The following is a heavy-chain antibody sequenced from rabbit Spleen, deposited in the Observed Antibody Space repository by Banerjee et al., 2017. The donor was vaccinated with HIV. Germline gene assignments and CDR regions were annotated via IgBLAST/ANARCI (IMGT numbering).Heavy chain of an antibody. D-gene: IGHD8-1*01. V-gene: IGHV1S40*01. J-gene: IGHJ6*01. CDR1: GFDFSSGYD. Sequence: QQLVESGGGLVKPGASLTLTCKASGFDFSSGYDMCWVRQAPGKGLEWVACAYAGSSGSTYSATWAKGRFTISKTSSTTVTLQMTSLTAADTATYFCARDAASSFSSYGMDLWGPGTLVTVS. CDR3: ARDAASSFSSYGMDL. CDR2: AYAGSSGST.